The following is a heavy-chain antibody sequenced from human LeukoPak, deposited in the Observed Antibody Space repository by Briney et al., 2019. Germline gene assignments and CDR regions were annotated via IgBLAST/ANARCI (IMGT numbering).Heavy chain of an antibody. J-gene: IGHJ4*02. CDR2: LNPNTGDT. D-gene: IGHD3-9*01. CDR1: GYTFTCHY. CDR3: ARSGLKTTGYYRLDY. V-gene: IGHV1-2*02. Sequence: ASVKVSCKAAGYTFTCHYLHWVRQAPGQGLEWMGWLNPNTGDTLYIQKFQGRVTMTGYTSISTAYMELSRLMSDDTAVYYCARSGLKTTGYYRLDYWGQGTLVTVSS.